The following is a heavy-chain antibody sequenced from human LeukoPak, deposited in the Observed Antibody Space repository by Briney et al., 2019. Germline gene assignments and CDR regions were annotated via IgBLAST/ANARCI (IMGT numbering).Heavy chain of an antibody. Sequence: SQTLSLTCTVSGGSISSGGYYWSWIRQPPGKGLEWIGYIYHSGSTYYNPSLKSRVTISVDRSKSQFSLKLSSVTAADTAVYYCARDHGTAFDYWGQGTLVTVSS. CDR2: IYHSGST. CDR3: ARDHGTAFDY. J-gene: IGHJ4*02. CDR1: GGSISSGGYY. D-gene: IGHD1-1*01. V-gene: IGHV4-30-2*01.